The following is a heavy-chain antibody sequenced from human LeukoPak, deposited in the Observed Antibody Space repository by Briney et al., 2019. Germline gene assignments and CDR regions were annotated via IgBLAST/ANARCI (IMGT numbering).Heavy chain of an antibody. J-gene: IGHJ6*03. CDR2: IYTSGSH. Sequence: SETLSLTCTVSGGSISSYYWSWIRQPAGKGLEWIGRIYTSGSHNYNPSLKSRVTMSVDTSKNQFSLKLSSVTAADTAVYYCARDRFLSSDYYDSSGYSEPMPSDYYYMDVWGKGTTVTVSS. V-gene: IGHV4-4*07. D-gene: IGHD3-22*01. CDR3: ARDRFLSSDYYDSSGYSEPMPSDYYYMDV. CDR1: GGSISSYY.